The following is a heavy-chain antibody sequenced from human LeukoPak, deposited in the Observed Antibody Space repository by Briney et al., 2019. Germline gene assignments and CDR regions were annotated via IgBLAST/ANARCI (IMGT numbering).Heavy chain of an antibody. CDR1: GGSFSDYY. V-gene: IGHV4-34*01. J-gene: IGHJ5*02. CDR2: INHSGST. Sequence: SETLSLTCAVYGGSFSDYYWSWIRKPPGKGLEWIGEINHSGSTNYNPSLKSRVTTSIDTSKNQFSLNLSSVTAADTAVFYCTRGARTPSGYGSRTAGRANWFDPWGQGTLVTVSS. D-gene: IGHD5-12*01. CDR3: TRGARTPSGYGSRTAGRANWFDP.